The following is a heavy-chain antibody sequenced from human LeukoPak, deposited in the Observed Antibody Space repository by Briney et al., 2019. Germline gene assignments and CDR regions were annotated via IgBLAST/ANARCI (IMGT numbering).Heavy chain of an antibody. V-gene: IGHV3-23*01. CDR1: GFNFANHA. CDR3: VREDTPATANY. D-gene: IGHD2-21*02. Sequence: GGSLRLSCAASGFNFANHAMSWVRQTPGKGLEWVSAISGGGDITYYADSVTGRFTISRDNSKDTLFLQMHSLRPGDTGVYYCVREDTPATANYWGQGTLVTISS. CDR2: ISGGGDIT. J-gene: IGHJ4*02.